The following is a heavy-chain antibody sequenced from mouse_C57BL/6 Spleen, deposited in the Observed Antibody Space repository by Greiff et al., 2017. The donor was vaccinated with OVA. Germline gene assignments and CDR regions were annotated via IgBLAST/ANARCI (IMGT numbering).Heavy chain of an antibody. CDR3: ARGAGVAFDY. CDR1: GYTFTSYW. D-gene: IGHD1-1*02. V-gene: IGHV1-69*01. CDR2: IDPSDSYT. J-gene: IGHJ2*01. Sequence: QVQLKQPGAELVMPGASVKLSCKASGYTFTSYWMHWVKQRPGQGLEWIGEIDPSDSYTNYNQKFKGKSTLTVDKSSSTAYMQLSSLTSEDSAVYYCARGAGVAFDYWGQGTTLTVSS.